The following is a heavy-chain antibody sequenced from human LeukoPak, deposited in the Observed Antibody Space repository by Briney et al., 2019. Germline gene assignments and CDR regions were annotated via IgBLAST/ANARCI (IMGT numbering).Heavy chain of an antibody. CDR3: TRASTVTTDN. CDR1: GFTFSGST. D-gene: IGHD4-17*01. CDR2: IRTKPNSYAT. V-gene: IGHV3-73*01. Sequence: GGSLRLSCAASGFTFSGSTMHWVRQASGKGLEGVGHIRTKPNSYATAYAASVKGRFTLSRDDSKNTASLQMNSLQTEDSAVYYCTRASTVTTDNWGQGTLVTVSS. J-gene: IGHJ4*02.